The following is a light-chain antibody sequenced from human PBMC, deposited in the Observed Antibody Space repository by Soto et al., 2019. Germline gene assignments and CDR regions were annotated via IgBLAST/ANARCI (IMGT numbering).Light chain of an antibody. J-gene: IGLJ3*02. V-gene: IGLV2-11*01. CDR2: DVS. CDR3: GSYGGSYTVV. CDR1: YSDVGSYVY. Sequence: QSALTQPRSVSASPGQSVTISCTGTYSDVGSYVYVSWYQQHPGKAPKLVISDVSKRSSGVPDRVSGTKSGNTASLTISGLRAEDEAEYYCGSYGGSYTVVFGGGTKLTVL.